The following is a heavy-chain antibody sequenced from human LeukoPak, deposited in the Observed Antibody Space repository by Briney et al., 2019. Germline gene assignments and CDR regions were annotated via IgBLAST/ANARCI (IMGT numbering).Heavy chain of an antibody. J-gene: IGHJ4*02. CDR3: VRHSRVVTFDY. CDR2: INHSGST. Sequence: RSSETLSLTCAVYGGSFSGYYWSWIRQPPGKGLEWIGEINHSGSTNYNPSLKSRVTISEDTSKNQVSLNLSSVTAADTAVYYCVRHSRVVTFDYWGQGNLVTVSS. D-gene: IGHD2-15*01. V-gene: IGHV4-34*01. CDR1: GGSFSGYY.